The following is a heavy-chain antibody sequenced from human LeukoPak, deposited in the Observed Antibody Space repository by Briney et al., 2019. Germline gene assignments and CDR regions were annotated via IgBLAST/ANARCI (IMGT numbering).Heavy chain of an antibody. D-gene: IGHD3-9*01. CDR2: TYYSGST. V-gene: IGHV4-39*01. J-gene: IGHJ4*02. CDR3: ARLSKGRYFDYIFDH. CDR1: GASVSSYVYY. Sequence: SETLSLTCTVSGASVSSYVYYWGWIRQPPGKGLEWIGNTYYSGSTYYNPSLKSRLTMSVDTSKNQFSLKMSSVTAADTAVYYCARLSKGRYFDYIFDHWGQGALVTVSS.